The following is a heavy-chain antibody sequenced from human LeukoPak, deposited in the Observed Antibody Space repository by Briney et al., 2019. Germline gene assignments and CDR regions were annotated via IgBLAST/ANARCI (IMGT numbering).Heavy chain of an antibody. CDR2: ISYDGSNK. J-gene: IGHJ6*02. Sequence: GGSLRLSCEASGFTFSSYAMHRVRQAPGKGLEGGAVISYDGSNKYYADSVKGRFTISRDNSKNTLYLQMNSLRAEDTAVYYCARDFPYCSSNSCYSEYYYYGMDVWGQGTTVTVSS. V-gene: IGHV3-30-3*01. CDR1: GFTFSSYA. CDR3: ARDFPYCSSNSCYSEYYYYGMDV. D-gene: IGHD2-2*01.